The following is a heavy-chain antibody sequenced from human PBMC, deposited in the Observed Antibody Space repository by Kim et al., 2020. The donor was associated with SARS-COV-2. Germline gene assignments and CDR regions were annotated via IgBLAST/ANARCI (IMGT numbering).Heavy chain of an antibody. D-gene: IGHD4-17*01. Sequence: ASVKVSCKACGYMFTSYGFSWVRQAPGQGLEWLGWISARDGNTKYGQKVQGRFIMTTDTSTNTAYMELWSLRSDDTAMYYCARGAYGDVSFDYWGQGTLV. CDR3: ARGAYGDVSFDY. CDR2: ISARDGNT. J-gene: IGHJ4*02. CDR1: GYMFTSYG. V-gene: IGHV1-18*04.